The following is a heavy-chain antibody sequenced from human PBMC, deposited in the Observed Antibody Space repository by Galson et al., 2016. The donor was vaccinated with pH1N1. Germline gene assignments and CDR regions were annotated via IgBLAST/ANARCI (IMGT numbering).Heavy chain of an antibody. CDR3: ATLWVREDIVVVPAAPFDY. CDR2: IYPGDSDT. Sequence: QSGAEVKKPGESLKISCKDSGSSFTSYWIGWVRQMPGKGLEWMGIIYPGDSDTRYSPSFQGQVTISADKSISTAYLQWSSLKASDTAMYYCATLWVREDIVVVPAAPFDYWGQGTLVTVSS. V-gene: IGHV5-51*01. D-gene: IGHD2-2*01. CDR1: GSSFTSYW. J-gene: IGHJ4*02.